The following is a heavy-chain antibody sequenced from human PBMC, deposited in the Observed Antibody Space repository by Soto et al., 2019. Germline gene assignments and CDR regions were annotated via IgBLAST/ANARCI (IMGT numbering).Heavy chain of an antibody. CDR1: GFSVRDYY. Sequence: GGSLRLSCVVSGFSVRDYYMSWVRQAPGKGLEWVALIYSGGNTYYADSVKGRFTISKDTSKNTVSLQMNSLRGEDTALYFCARPPFYSDGWDDYWSQGTQVTVSS. D-gene: IGHD6-19*01. CDR3: ARPPFYSDGWDDY. V-gene: IGHV3-53*01. J-gene: IGHJ4*02. CDR2: IYSGGNT.